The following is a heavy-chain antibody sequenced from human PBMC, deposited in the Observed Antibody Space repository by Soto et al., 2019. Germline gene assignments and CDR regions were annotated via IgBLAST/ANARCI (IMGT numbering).Heavy chain of an antibody. V-gene: IGHV4-39*02. D-gene: IGHD7-27*01. CDR1: GGSISSSSYY. CDR3: ARGETGPYWYFDL. Sequence: SETLSLTCTVSGGSISSSSYYWGWIRQPPGKGLEWIGSIYYSGSTYYNPSLKSRVTISVDTSISTAYLQWSSLKASDTAMYYCARGETGPYWYFDLWGRGTLVTVSS. J-gene: IGHJ2*01. CDR2: IYYSGST.